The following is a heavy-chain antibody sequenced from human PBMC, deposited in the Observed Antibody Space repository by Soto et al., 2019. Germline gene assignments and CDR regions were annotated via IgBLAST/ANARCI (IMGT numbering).Heavy chain of an antibody. D-gene: IGHD2-15*01. J-gene: IGHJ5*02. Sequence: QVQLVESGGGVVQPGGSLRLTCAASGFTFSHYGMHWVRQAPGKGLEWVAVVWFDGGNKFHADSVKGRFTISRDNSKNTLFLQMDSLRVEDTAVYYCVRFIGYCSGGSCPFDPWGQGTLVTVSS. CDR1: GFTFSHYG. CDR3: VRFIGYCSGGSCPFDP. CDR2: VWFDGGNK. V-gene: IGHV3-33*01.